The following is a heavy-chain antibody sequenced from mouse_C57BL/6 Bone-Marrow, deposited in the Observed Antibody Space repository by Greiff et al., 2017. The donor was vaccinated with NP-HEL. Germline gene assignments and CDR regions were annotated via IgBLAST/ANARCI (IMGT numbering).Heavy chain of an antibody. CDR3: ARDYYGSSSLAY. CDR1: GFTFSSYA. Sequence: EVKLVESGGGLVKPGGSLKLSCAASGFTFSSYAMSWVRQTPEKRLEWVATISDGGSYTYYPDNVKGRFTISRDNAKNTLYMQMSHLKSEDTAMDYCARDYYGSSSLAYWGQGTLVTVSA. J-gene: IGHJ3*01. CDR2: ISDGGSYT. V-gene: IGHV5-4*01. D-gene: IGHD1-1*01.